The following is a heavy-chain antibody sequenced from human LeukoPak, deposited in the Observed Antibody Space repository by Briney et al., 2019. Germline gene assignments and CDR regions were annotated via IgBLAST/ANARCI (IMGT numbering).Heavy chain of an antibody. CDR3: ARTTYGDYEVELDY. V-gene: IGHV1-2*06. J-gene: IGHJ4*02. CDR2: INPKSGGT. CDR1: GYTFTGYY. D-gene: IGHD4-17*01. Sequence: ASVKVSCKASGYTFTGYYMHWVRQAPGQGLDRVGRINPKSGGTNYAQKFQGRVTMTRDTSISTAYMELSRLRSDDTAVYYCARTTYGDYEVELDYWGQGTLVTVSS.